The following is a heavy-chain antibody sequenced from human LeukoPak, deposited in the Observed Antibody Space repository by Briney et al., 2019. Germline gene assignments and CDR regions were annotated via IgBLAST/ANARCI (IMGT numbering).Heavy chain of an antibody. CDR2: ISGSGGST. D-gene: IGHD2-2*01. Sequence: GGSLRLSCAASGFTFSSYAMSWVRQAPGKGLEGVSAISGSGGSTYYADSVKGRFTISRDNSKNTLYLQMNSLRAEDTAVYYCAKGSWDVVAGVTRGAPFDYWGEGALVTASS. CDR1: GFTFSSYA. V-gene: IGHV3-23*01. CDR3: AKGSWDVVAGVTRGAPFDY. J-gene: IGHJ4*02.